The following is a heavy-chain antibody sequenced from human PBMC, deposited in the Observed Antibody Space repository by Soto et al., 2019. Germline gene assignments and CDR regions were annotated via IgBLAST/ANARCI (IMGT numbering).Heavy chain of an antibody. D-gene: IGHD2-15*01. Sequence: PGGSLRLSCAASGFTVNSNYMSWVRQAPGKGLQWVSVIYSGGRTYYADSVKGRFTISRDNSKNTLYLQMNSLRVEDTAVYYCARWSNGFDIWVQGTMVTVSS. J-gene: IGHJ3*02. CDR3: ARWSNGFDI. V-gene: IGHV3-53*01. CDR1: GFTVNSNY. CDR2: IYSGGRT.